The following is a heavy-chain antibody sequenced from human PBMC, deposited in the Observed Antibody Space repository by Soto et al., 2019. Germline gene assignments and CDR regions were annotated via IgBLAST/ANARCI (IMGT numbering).Heavy chain of an antibody. CDR1: GYTFTGYY. CDR2: INPNSGGT. Sequence: ASVKVSCKASGYTFTGYYMHWVRQAPGQGLEWMGWINPNSGGTNYAQKFQGRVTMTRDTSISTAYMEVSRLRSDDTAVYFCACVKNHQVQEYYRMDVWGKGTTVTVSS. CDR3: ACVKNHQVQEYYRMDV. J-gene: IGHJ6*04. V-gene: IGHV1-2*02.